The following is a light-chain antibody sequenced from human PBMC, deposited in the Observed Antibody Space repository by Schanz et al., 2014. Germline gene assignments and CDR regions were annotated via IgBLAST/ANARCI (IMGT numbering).Light chain of an antibody. CDR3: QQYGNSPPYT. V-gene: IGKV3-20*01. CDR2: GAS. CDR1: QSVSSSY. J-gene: IGKJ2*01. Sequence: EIVLTQSPGTLSLSPGERATLSCRASQSVSSSYLAWYQQKPGQAPRLLIYGASSRATGIPDRFSGSGSGTGFTLTISRLEPEDFAVYYCQQYGNSPPYTFGQGTKLEIK.